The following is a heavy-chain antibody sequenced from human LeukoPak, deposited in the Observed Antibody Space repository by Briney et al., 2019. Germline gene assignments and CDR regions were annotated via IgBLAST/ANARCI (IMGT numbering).Heavy chain of an antibody. J-gene: IGHJ6*03. CDR2: INHSGST. V-gene: IGHV4-34*01. CDR3: ARRSIAVAGPYYMDV. CDR1: GGSFSGYY. D-gene: IGHD6-19*01. Sequence: QSSETLSLTCAVYGGSFSGYYWSWIRQPPGKGLEWIGEINHSGSTNYNPSLKSRVTISVDTSKNQFSLKLSSVTAADTAVYYCARRSIAVAGPYYMDVWGKGTTVTISS.